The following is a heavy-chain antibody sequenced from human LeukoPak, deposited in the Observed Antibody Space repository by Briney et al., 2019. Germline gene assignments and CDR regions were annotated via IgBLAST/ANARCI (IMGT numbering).Heavy chain of an antibody. CDR3: TKTIVATPGDH. CDR2: IKQDGSEK. CDR1: GFSFSTYW. V-gene: IGHV3-7*01. D-gene: IGHD6-6*01. Sequence: PGGSLRLSCAASGFSFSTYWTTWVRQAPGKGLEWLANIKQDGSEKYYADSVKGRFTISRDNAKNSLYLQMNSLRAEDTAVYYCTKTIVATPGDHWGQGTLVTVSS. J-gene: IGHJ5*02.